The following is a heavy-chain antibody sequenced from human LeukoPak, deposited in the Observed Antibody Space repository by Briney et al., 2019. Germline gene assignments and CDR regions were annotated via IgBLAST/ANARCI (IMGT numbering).Heavy chain of an antibody. V-gene: IGHV4-59*01. Sequence: SETLSLTCTVSGDSISSYYWSWMRQPPGKGLEWIGYIYFSGTTYYNPTLKSRVTISIDTSKNQFFLKMDSVTAADTAVYYCARDFTDSGSSLVYYYYYYMDVWGKGTTVTVSS. J-gene: IGHJ6*03. CDR1: GDSISSYY. D-gene: IGHD1-26*01. CDR3: ARDFTDSGSSLVYYYYYYMDV. CDR2: IYFSGTT.